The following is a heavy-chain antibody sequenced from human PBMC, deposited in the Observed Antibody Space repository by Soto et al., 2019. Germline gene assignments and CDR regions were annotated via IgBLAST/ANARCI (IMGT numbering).Heavy chain of an antibody. V-gene: IGHV1-18*01. Sequence: QVRLVQSGPEVKKPGASVRVSCKASGYTFANYGITWVRQTSGQGLEWLGWISGYNINTHYAQKFEDRVTLTTDKSTSAVYMELRSLKSDDTAIYLCARERRWVPLLYWGQGTLVTVSP. CDR3: ARERRWVPLLY. CDR1: GYTFANYG. CDR2: ISGYNINT. J-gene: IGHJ4*02. D-gene: IGHD1-26*01.